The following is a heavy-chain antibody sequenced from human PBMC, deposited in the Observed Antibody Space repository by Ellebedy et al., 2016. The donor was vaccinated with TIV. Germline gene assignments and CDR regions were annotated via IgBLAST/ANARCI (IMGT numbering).Heavy chain of an antibody. V-gene: IGHV3-48*01. D-gene: IGHD6-13*01. J-gene: IGHJ4*02. CDR1: GFTFSSYS. Sequence: GGSLRLSXAASGFTFSSYSMNWVRQAPGKGPEWISYISSSSSTIYYADSVKGRFTISRDNAKNSLYLQMDSLRPEDTAIYYCARDEKAIAAALYYWGLGTLVTVSS. CDR3: ARDEKAIAAALYY. CDR2: ISSSSSTI.